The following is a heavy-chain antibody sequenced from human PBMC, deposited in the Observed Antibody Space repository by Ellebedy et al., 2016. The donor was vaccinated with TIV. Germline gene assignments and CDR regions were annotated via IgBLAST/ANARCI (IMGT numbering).Heavy chain of an antibody. D-gene: IGHD1-26*01. V-gene: IGHV4-61*01. CDR2: IYYSGST. Sequence: SETLSLXXTVSGGSVSSGSYYWSWIRQPPGKGLEWIGYIYYSGSTNYNPSLKSRVTISVDKSKNQFSLKLSSVTAADTAVYYCARSQWGRFDYWGQGTLVTVSS. CDR3: ARSQWGRFDY. CDR1: GGSVSSGSYY. J-gene: IGHJ4*02.